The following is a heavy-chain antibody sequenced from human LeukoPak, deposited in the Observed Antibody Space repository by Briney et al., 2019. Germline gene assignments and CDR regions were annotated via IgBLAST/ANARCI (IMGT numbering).Heavy chain of an antibody. D-gene: IGHD1-7*01. Sequence: GGSLRLSCGASEFNVNDYYMSWVRQAPGKGLEWISDIGGSDTIVAYAGSVEGRFTVSKDIAKNSLFLQMNSLRADDTAVYYCARELVAGTFDHWGQGILVTVSS. CDR2: IGGSDTIV. J-gene: IGHJ4*02. CDR1: EFNVNDYY. CDR3: ARELVAGTFDH. V-gene: IGHV3-11*01.